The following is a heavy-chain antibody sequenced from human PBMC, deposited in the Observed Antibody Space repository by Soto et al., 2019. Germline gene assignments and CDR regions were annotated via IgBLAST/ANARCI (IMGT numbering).Heavy chain of an antibody. Sequence: PGGSLRLSCAASGLTFSSYWMHWVRQTTGKGLVWVSRINSDGSSTSYADSVKGRFTISRDNAKNTLYLQMNSLRAEDTAVYYCARGTLNNGYYYYYMDVWGKGTTVTVSS. V-gene: IGHV3-74*01. CDR1: GLTFSSYW. D-gene: IGHD2-8*01. J-gene: IGHJ6*03. CDR3: ARGTLNNGYYYYYMDV. CDR2: INSDGSST.